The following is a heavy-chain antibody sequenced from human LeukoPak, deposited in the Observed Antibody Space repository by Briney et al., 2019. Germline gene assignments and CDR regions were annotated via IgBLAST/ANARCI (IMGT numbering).Heavy chain of an antibody. Sequence: ASVKVSCKASGYTFTGYYMHWVRQAPGQGLEWMGWINPNSGGTNYAQKFKCRVTMTRDTSISTAYMELSRLLSGDTAVYYCARGKTMVYCGGDCYRFDNWGQGTLVTVSS. D-gene: IGHD2-21*02. J-gene: IGHJ4*02. CDR2: INPNSGGT. CDR3: ARGKTMVYCGGDCYRFDN. V-gene: IGHV1-2*02. CDR1: GYTFTGYY.